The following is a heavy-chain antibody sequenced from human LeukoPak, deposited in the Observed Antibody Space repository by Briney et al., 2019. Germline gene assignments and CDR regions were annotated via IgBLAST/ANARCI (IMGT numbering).Heavy chain of an antibody. CDR2: ISYDGSNK. D-gene: IGHD1-7*01. J-gene: IGHJ4*02. CDR1: GFTFSSYG. CDR3: AKDISGYNGNYGAFDY. Sequence: GRSLRLSCAASGFTFSSYGMHWVRQAPGKGLEWVAVISYDGSNKYYADSVKGRFTISRDNSKNTLYLQMNSLRAEDTAVYYCAKDISGYNGNYGAFDYWGQGTLVTVSS. V-gene: IGHV3-30*18.